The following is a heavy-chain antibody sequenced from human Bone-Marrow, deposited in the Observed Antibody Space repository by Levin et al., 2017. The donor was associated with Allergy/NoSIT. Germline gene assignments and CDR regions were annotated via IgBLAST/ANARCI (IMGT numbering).Heavy chain of an antibody. CDR2: ISSGSSYI. J-gene: IGHJ5*02. V-gene: IGHV3-21*01. CDR3: ARGVGAPANWFDP. D-gene: IGHD1-26*01. Sequence: LSLTCAASGLTFSSSSMNWVRQAPGKGLEWVSSISSGSSYIYFADSVKGRFTISRDNAKNSLYLQMNSLSVEDTAVYYCARGVGAPANWFDPWGQGTLVTVSS. CDR1: GLTFSSSS.